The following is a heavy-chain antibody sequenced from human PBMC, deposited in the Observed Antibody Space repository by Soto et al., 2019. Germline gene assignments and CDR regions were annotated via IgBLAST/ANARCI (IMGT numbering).Heavy chain of an antibody. CDR3: ASTLNSNYVGYYYYYGMDV. CDR1: GYSFTSYW. CDR2: IYPGDSDT. V-gene: IGHV5-51*01. Sequence: GESLKISCKGSGYSFTSYWIGWVRQMPGKGLEWMGIIYPGDSDTRYSPSFQGQVTISADKSISTAYLQWSSLKASDTAMYYCASTLNSNYVGYYYYYGMDVWGQGTTVTGSS. D-gene: IGHD4-4*01. J-gene: IGHJ6*02.